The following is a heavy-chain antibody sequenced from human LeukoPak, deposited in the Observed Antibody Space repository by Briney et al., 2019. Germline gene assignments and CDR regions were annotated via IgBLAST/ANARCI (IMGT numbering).Heavy chain of an antibody. J-gene: IGHJ5*02. CDR2: INPSGGST. CDR3: ARDLGDGGVS. CDR1: GYTFTTYY. V-gene: IGHV1-46*01. Sequence: ASVKVSCQASGYTFTTYYMHWVRQAPGQGLEWLGRINPSGGSTSYAQKFQGRITMTRDTSISTAYMELSGLTSDDTAVYYCARDLGDGGVSWGQGTLVTVSS.